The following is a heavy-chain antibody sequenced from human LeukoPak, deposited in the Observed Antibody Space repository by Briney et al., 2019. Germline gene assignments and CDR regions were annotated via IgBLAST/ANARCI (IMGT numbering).Heavy chain of an antibody. J-gene: IGHJ4*02. D-gene: IGHD2-2*01. CDR3: ARLVCSTIPCYGKFYFDS. CDR2: ITGPSDSI. Sequence: PGGSLRLSCAASGFTFSSYAMEWVRQAPGKGLEWVSSITGPSDSIYYADSVKGRFTISRDNAKNSVYLQMNSLRAEDTAVYYCARLVCSTIPCYGKFYFDSWGQGTLVPVSS. V-gene: IGHV3-21*01. CDR1: GFTFSSYA.